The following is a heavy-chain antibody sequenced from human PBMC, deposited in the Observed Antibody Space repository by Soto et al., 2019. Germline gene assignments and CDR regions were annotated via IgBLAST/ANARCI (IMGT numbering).Heavy chain of an antibody. D-gene: IGHD3-22*01. CDR2: IERHGNDK. Sequence: GGSLRLSCSASGFIFGFYWMTWVRQAPGKGLEWVANIERHGNDKYYVDSVTGRFTISRDNAQNSLFLQVNNLRAEDTAVYFCARIRATDYEIDYWGQGTLVTVSS. CDR3: ARIRATDYEIDY. CDR1: GFIFGFYW. J-gene: IGHJ4*02. V-gene: IGHV3-7*03.